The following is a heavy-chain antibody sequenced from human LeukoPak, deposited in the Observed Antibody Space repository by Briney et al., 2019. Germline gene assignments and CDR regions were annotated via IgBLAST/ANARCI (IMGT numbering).Heavy chain of an antibody. CDR3: ARRGYYESSGYYAY. D-gene: IGHD3-22*01. CDR2: IYPGDSAT. J-gene: IGHJ4*02. Sequence: ESLKISSKGSGYNFASYWIGWVRHMPGKGLEWMGIIYPGDSATRYSPSFQGHVTLSADKSISTAYLQWSSLKASDTAMYYCARRGYYESSGYYAYWGQGTLVTVSS. CDR1: GYNFASYW. V-gene: IGHV5-51*01.